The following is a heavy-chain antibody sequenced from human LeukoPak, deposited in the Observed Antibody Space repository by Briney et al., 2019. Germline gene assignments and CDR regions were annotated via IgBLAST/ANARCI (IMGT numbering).Heavy chain of an antibody. CDR1: GGSISNSSYY. J-gene: IGHJ4*02. V-gene: IGHV4-39*07. CDR2: LYYSGST. CDR3: ARDSTQEVGTDY. Sequence: SETLSLTCTVSGGSISNSSYYWGWIRQPPGKGLEWIGSLYYSGSTYYNPSLKSRVTISVDTSKNQFSLKLSSVTAADTAVYYCARDSTQEVGTDYWGQGTLVTVSS. D-gene: IGHD4-23*01.